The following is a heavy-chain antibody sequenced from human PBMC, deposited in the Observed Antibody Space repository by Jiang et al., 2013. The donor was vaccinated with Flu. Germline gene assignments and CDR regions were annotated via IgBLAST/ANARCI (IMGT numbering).Heavy chain of an antibody. D-gene: IGHD3-3*01. CDR2: ISYDGSNK. V-gene: IGHV3-30*18. CDR3: AKDLETTYYDFWSGFDY. J-gene: IGHJ4*02. Sequence: EWVAVISYDGSNKYYADSVKGRFTISRDNSKNTLYLQMNSLRAEDTAVYYCAKDLETTYYDFWSGFDYWGQGTLVTVSS.